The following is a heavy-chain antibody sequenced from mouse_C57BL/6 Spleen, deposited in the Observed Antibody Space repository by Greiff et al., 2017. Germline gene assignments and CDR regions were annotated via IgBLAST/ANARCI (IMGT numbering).Heavy chain of an antibody. J-gene: IGHJ4*01. Sequence: QVQLKESGPELVKPGASVKISCKASGYAFSSSWMNWVKQRPGKGLEWIGRIYPGDGDTNYNGKFKGKATLTADKSSSTAYMQLSSLTSEDSAVYFCAKDYYGSSLMDYWGQGTSVTVSS. D-gene: IGHD1-1*01. CDR3: AKDYYGSSLMDY. CDR2: IYPGDGDT. V-gene: IGHV1-82*01. CDR1: GYAFSSSW.